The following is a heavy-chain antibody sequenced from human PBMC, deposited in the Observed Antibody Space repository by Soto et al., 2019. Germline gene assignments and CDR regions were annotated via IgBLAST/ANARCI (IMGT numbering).Heavy chain of an antibody. Sequence: ASVKVSCKASGYTFTSYGISWVRQAPGQGPEWMGWISAYNGNINYAQKLQGRVTMTTDTSTSTAYMELRSLRSDDTAVYYCARGKTLAYSSSWYAPRNFDYWGQGTLVTVSS. J-gene: IGHJ4*02. V-gene: IGHV1-18*01. CDR2: ISAYNGNI. CDR3: ARGKTLAYSSSWYAPRNFDY. D-gene: IGHD6-13*01. CDR1: GYTFTSYG.